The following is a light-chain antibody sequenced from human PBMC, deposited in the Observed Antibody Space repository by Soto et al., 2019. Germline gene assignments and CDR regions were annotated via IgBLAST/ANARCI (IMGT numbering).Light chain of an antibody. J-gene: IGLJ1*01. V-gene: IGLV2-14*03. Sequence: SVVSPTSPVSGSPGQSITISLPRNPSVVGAYDYVSWYQQHPDKAPKLMLYEVSHRPSGVSNRFYGSKSVNTATLTISGLQAEDEADYYCSSYTSSSTRVFGTGTKITVL. CDR3: SSYTSSSTRV. CDR2: EVS. CDR1: PSVVGAYDY.